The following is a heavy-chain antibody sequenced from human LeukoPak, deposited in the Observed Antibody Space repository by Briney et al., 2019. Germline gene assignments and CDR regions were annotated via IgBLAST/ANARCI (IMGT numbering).Heavy chain of an antibody. CDR3: ARARYNWFDP. Sequence: SETLSLTCTVSGGSISSYYWGWIRQPPGKGLEWIGCIYYSGSTNYNPSLKSRVTISVDTSKSQFSLNLSSVTAADRAVYYCARARYNWFDPWGQGTLVTVSS. CDR2: IYYSGST. CDR1: GGSISSYY. V-gene: IGHV4-59*01. J-gene: IGHJ5*02.